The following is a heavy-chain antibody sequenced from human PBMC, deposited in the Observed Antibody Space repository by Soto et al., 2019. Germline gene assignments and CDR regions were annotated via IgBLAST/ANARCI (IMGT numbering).Heavy chain of an antibody. CDR2: INHSGST. V-gene: IGHV4-34*01. CDR3: ARGRIAAAGTIWFDP. CDR1: GGSLSGYY. Sequence: QVQLQQWGAGLLKPSETLSLTCAVYGGSLSGYYWSWIRQPPGKGLEWIGEINHSGSTNYNPSLKSRVTISVDTSKNQFSLKLSSVTAADTAVYYCARGRIAAAGTIWFDPWGQGTLVTVSS. J-gene: IGHJ5*02. D-gene: IGHD6-13*01.